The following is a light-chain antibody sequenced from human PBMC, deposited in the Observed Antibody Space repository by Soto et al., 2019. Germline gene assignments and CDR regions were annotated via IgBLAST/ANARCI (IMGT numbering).Light chain of an antibody. J-gene: IGKJ4*01. V-gene: IGKV1-27*01. Sequence: DIQMTQSPSSLSASVRDRVTITCRASQGISNYLAWYQQLPGKVPKLLLSAASTLQSGVPSRFRGSGSGTDFTLTISRLQPEDVATYDCQKYSNAPAFGGGTKVEIK. CDR3: QKYSNAPA. CDR2: AAS. CDR1: QGISNY.